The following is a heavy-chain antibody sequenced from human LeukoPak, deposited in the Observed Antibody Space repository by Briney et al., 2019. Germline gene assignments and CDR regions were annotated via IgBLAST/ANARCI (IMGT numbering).Heavy chain of an antibody. J-gene: IGHJ4*02. D-gene: IGHD1-26*01. V-gene: IGHV3-30-3*01. Sequence: GTSLRLSCAASGFSVSKSVMYWLRQAPGMGLEWVAVISYDGSNKYYADSVKGRFTISRDNSKNTLYLQMNSLRAEDTAVYYCARDFSGSYPFDYWGQGTLVTVSS. CDR3: ARDFSGSYPFDY. CDR1: GFSVSKSV. CDR2: ISYDGSNK.